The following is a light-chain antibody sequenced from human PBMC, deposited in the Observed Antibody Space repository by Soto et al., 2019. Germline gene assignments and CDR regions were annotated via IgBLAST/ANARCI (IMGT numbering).Light chain of an antibody. J-gene: IGLJ2*01. CDR2: EVY. CDR1: SRDVGNYNL. Sequence: QSVLTQPASVSGSPGQSITISCTGTSRDVGNYNLVSWYQQHPGKPPKFIIYEVYKRPSGISNRFSGSKSGNTASLTISGLQAEDEADYYCCSYAGSSTFVIFGGGTKLTVL. CDR3: CSYAGSSTFVI. V-gene: IGLV2-23*02.